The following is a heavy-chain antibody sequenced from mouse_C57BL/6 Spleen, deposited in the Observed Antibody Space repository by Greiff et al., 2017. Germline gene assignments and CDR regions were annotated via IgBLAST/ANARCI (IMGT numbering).Heavy chain of an antibody. CDR1: GFTFSDSG. V-gene: IGHV5-17*01. CDR2: ISSGSSTI. D-gene: IGHD1-1*01. CDR3: ARNYGSIFDY. Sequence: EVQVVESGGGLVKPGGSLKLSCAASGFTFSDSGMHWVRQAPEKGLEWVAYISSGSSTIYYADTVKGRFTISRDNAKNTLFLQMTSLRSEYTAMYYCARNYGSIFDYWGQGTTLTVSS. J-gene: IGHJ2*01.